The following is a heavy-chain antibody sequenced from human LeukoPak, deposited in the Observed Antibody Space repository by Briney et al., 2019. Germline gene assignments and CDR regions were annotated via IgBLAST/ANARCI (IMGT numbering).Heavy chain of an antibody. Sequence: ASVKVFCKASGYTFTSYYMHWVRQAPGQGLECMGIINPSGTSTSYAQKFQGRVTMTRDMSTSTVYMELSSLRSEDTAVYYCARGRHYYDSSDYYYEGDAFDIWGQGTMVTVSS. J-gene: IGHJ3*02. V-gene: IGHV1-46*01. CDR3: ARGRHYYDSSDYYYEGDAFDI. CDR1: GYTFTSYY. CDR2: INPSGTST. D-gene: IGHD3-22*01.